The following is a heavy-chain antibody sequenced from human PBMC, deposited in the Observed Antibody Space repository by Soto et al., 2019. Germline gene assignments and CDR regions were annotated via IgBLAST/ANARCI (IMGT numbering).Heavy chain of an antibody. Sequence: EVQLVASGGGLVQPGGSLRLSCAASGFIFSDLYMDWVRQAPGKGLEWLGRSKNKANSYTTDYAASVKGRFTVSRDDSKNSLYLQMNSLKTEDTAVYYCTSAVSATRASGLDVWGQGTTVTVSS. CDR2: SKNKANSYTT. J-gene: IGHJ6*02. CDR1: GFIFSDLY. D-gene: IGHD2-15*01. CDR3: TSAVSATRASGLDV. V-gene: IGHV3-72*01.